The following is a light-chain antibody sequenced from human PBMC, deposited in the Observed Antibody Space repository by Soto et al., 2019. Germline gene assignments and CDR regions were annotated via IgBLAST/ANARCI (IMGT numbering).Light chain of an antibody. CDR2: WAS. Sequence: DIVMTQSPDSLAVSLGERATINCKSSQSVLYSSNNKNYLAWYQQKPGRPPKLLIYWASTRESGVPDRFSGSGSGTDFTLTISSLQAEDVAVYYCQQYYSTGYTFGQGTKLEIK. J-gene: IGKJ2*01. V-gene: IGKV4-1*01. CDR3: QQYYSTGYT. CDR1: QSVLYSSNNKNY.